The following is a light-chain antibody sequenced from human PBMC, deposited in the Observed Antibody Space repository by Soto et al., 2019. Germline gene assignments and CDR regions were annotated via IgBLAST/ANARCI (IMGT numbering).Light chain of an antibody. CDR2: DAS. Sequence: EIVMTQSPATLSVSPGERATLSCRASQSVGGNLAWYQQRPGRAPRLLIYDASTRATDIPARFSGSGSGTEFTLTISSLQSEDFDLYYCQQYNNWTLYSFGQGTKLEIK. CDR1: QSVGGN. J-gene: IGKJ2*01. V-gene: IGKV3-15*01. CDR3: QQYNNWTLYS.